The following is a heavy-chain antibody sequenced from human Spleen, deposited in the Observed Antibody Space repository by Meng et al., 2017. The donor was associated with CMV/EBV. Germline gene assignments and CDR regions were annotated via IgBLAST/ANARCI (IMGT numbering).Heavy chain of an antibody. CDR1: GASVTDHY. J-gene: IGHJ6*02. Sequence: GGSLRLSCAASGASVTDHYMSWVRQAPGKGLQWVSAIFADGSTKYAESVKGRFSISRDTHKNVLYLQMNSLRVEDTAVYYCARDLRFLENYYYLGMDVWGLGTTVTVSS. V-gene: IGHV3-53*01. D-gene: IGHD3-3*01. CDR2: IFADGST. CDR3: ARDLRFLENYYYLGMDV.